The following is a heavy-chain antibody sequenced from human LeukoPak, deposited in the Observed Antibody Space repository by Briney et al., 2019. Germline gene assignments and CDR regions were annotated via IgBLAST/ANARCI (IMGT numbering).Heavy chain of an antibody. CDR1: GYTFTDFY. Sequence: ASVKVSCKASGYTFTDFYLHWVRQAPGQGLEWMGWINPNSGGTNYAQSFQGRVTMTSDTSISTAYMELSRLRSDDTAVYYCARADMSTDYTPNDYWGQGTLVTVSS. V-gene: IGHV1-2*02. CDR3: ARADMSTDYTPNDY. J-gene: IGHJ4*02. D-gene: IGHD3-3*01. CDR2: INPNSGGT.